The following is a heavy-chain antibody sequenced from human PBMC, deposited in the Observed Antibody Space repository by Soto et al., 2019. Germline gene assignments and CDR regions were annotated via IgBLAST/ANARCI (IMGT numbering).Heavy chain of an antibody. CDR3: AKDRVGGTFYTPLGF. CDR1: GFNFDNYG. Sequence: GGSLRLSCQASGFNFDNYGMHWVRQAPGKGLEWVAVITYDGSNKYYADSVKGRFPISRDNSKNTLSLHLNTLKPEDTAVYHCAKDRVGGTFYTPLGFWGQGTLVTVSS. D-gene: IGHD1-7*01. V-gene: IGHV3-30*18. J-gene: IGHJ4*02. CDR2: ITYDGSNK.